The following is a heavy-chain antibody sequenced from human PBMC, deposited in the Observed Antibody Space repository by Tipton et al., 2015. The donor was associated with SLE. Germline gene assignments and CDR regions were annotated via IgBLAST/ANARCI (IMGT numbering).Heavy chain of an antibody. CDR1: GYTFTGYY. D-gene: IGHD3-3*01. Sequence: QLVQSGAEVKKPGASVKVSCKASGYTFTGYYMHWVRQAPGQGLEWMGRINPNSGGTNYAQKFQGRVTMTRDTSISTAFMELSRMRPDDTSVYYCAMEEVFLEWLPVEKFSYFGMDVWGQGTSVTVSS. CDR2: INPNSGGT. V-gene: IGHV1-2*06. J-gene: IGHJ6*02. CDR3: AMEEVFLEWLPVEKFSYFGMDV.